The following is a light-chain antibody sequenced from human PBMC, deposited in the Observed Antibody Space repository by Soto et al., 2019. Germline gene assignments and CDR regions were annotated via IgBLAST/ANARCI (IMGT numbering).Light chain of an antibody. CDR1: NIGTKG. V-gene: IGLV3-21*02. CDR3: AAWDDSLNGYV. CDR2: NGR. Sequence: SYELTQPPSVSVAPGQTASITCGGDNIGTKGVHWYQQKPGQAPELVVYNGRDRPSGIPERFSGSKSGTSASLAISGLQSEDEADYYCAAWDDSLNGYVFGTGTKLTVL. J-gene: IGLJ1*01.